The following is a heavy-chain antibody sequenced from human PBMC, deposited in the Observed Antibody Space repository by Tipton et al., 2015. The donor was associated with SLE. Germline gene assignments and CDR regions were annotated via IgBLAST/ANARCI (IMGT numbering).Heavy chain of an antibody. D-gene: IGHD6-6*01. V-gene: IGHV4-39*07. Sequence: TLSLTCTVSGDTIDGNTYFWDWIRQPPGKGLMLIGSISYSGATSYNPSLKSRVTISGDTSKNQFSLSLISVTAADTAVYFCARRTVAALGAQFGDVFDIWGQGTMVTVSS. CDR3: ARRTVAALGAQFGDVFDI. J-gene: IGHJ3*02. CDR1: GDTIDGNTYF. CDR2: ISYSGAT.